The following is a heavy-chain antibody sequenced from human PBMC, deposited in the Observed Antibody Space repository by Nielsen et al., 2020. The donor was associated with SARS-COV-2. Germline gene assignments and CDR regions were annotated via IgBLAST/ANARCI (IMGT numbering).Heavy chain of an antibody. CDR2: ISYDGSNK. J-gene: IGHJ6*03. CDR3: AKGGIDSSSWYLFYMDV. CDR1: GFTFSSYG. D-gene: IGHD6-13*01. Sequence: GGSLKLSCAASGFTFSSYGMHWVRQAPGKGLEWVAVISYDGSNKYYADSVKGRFTISRDNSKTTLYLQMNSLRAEDTAVYYCAKGGIDSSSWYLFYMDVWGKGTTVTVSS. V-gene: IGHV3-30*18.